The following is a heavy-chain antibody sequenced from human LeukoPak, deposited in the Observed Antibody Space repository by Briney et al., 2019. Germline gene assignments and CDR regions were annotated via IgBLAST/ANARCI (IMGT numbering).Heavy chain of an antibody. CDR1: GGSISSYY. Sequence: SETLSLTCTVSGGSISSYYWSRIRQPPGKGLEWIGYIYYSGSTNYNPSLKSRVTISVDTSKNQFSLKLSSVTAADTAVYYCARGGYSYGFFDYWGQGTLVTVSS. D-gene: IGHD5-18*01. CDR2: IYYSGST. CDR3: ARGGYSYGFFDY. V-gene: IGHV4-59*01. J-gene: IGHJ4*02.